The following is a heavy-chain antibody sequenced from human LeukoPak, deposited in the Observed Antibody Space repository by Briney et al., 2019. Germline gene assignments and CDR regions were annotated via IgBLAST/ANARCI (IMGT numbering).Heavy chain of an antibody. J-gene: IGHJ3*02. CDR3: ARPAIYYAFDI. CDR2: ISSSSSTI. CDR1: GFTFSSYS. D-gene: IGHD1-26*01. Sequence: GGSLRLSCAASGFTFSSYSMNWVRQAPGKGLEWVSYISSSSSTIYYADSVKGRFTISRDNAKNSLYLQMNSLRAEDTAVYYCARPAIYYAFDIWGQGTMVTVSS. V-gene: IGHV3-48*04.